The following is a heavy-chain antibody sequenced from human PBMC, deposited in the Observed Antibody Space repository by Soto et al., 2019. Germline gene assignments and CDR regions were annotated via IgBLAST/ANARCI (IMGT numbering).Heavy chain of an antibody. CDR2: IWYDGSNK. J-gene: IGHJ3*02. CDR1: GFSFSSYG. V-gene: IGHV3-33*01. D-gene: IGHD3-22*01. Sequence: QPGGSLGLSCAASGFSFSSYGMHWVRQAPGKGLEWVAVIWYDGSNKYYADSVKGRFTISRDNSKNTLYLQMNSLRAEDTAVYYCARDYYDSSGYYFEDAFDIWGQGTMVTVSS. CDR3: ARDYYDSSGYYFEDAFDI.